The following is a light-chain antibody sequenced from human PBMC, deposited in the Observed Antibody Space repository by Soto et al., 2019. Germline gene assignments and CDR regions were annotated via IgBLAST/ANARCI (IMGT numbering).Light chain of an antibody. V-gene: IGKV3-20*01. CDR1: QSVSSN. Sequence: THSQATLSLSPCERATLSSRASQSVSSNLGGDQQKHGQGPRLLIYGASNRATGIPDRFSGSGSGTDFTLTISRLEPEDFAVYYCQQYGSSGTFGQGTKVDIK. CDR2: GAS. CDR3: QQYGSSGT. J-gene: IGKJ1*01.